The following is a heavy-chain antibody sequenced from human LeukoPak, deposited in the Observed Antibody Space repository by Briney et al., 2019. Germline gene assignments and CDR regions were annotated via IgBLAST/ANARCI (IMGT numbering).Heavy chain of an antibody. Sequence: PGGSLRLSCAASGFSFSSYWMHWVRQAPGKGLVWVSRINSDGSSTSYADSVKGRFTISRDDAKNTLYLQMSSLRAEDTAVYYCARYCSGGTCYRLGYWGQGTLVTVAS. V-gene: IGHV3-74*01. J-gene: IGHJ4*02. CDR3: ARYCSGGTCYRLGY. D-gene: IGHD2-15*01. CDR2: INSDGSST. CDR1: GFSFSSYW.